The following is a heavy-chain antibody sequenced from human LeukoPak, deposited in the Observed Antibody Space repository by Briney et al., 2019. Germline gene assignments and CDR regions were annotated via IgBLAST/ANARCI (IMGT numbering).Heavy chain of an antibody. D-gene: IGHD3-3*01. J-gene: IGHJ4*02. V-gene: IGHV4-34*01. CDR1: GGSFSGYY. CDR2: IYHSGST. Sequence: SETLSLTCAVYGGSFSGYYWGWIRQPPGQGLEWIGNIYHSGSTYYNPSLKSRVTISVDTSKNQFSLKLSSVTAADTAVYYCAGDFWSGYYFRDWGQGTLVTVSS. CDR3: AGDFWSGYYFRD.